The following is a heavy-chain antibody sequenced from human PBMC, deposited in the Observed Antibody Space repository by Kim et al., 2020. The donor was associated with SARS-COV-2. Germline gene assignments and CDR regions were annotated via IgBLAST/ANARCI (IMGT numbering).Heavy chain of an antibody. CDR3: AKEGVLLYFDY. J-gene: IGHJ4*02. CDR2: ISGSGGST. CDR1: GLTLSSYA. D-gene: IGHD3-10*01. V-gene: IGHV3-23*01. Sequence: GGSLRLSCAASGLTLSSYAMTWVRQAPGKGLEWVSGISGSGGSTYYADSVKGRFTISRDNSKNTVYLQMNTLRAEDTAVYYCAKEGVLLYFDYWGQGTLVTVSS.